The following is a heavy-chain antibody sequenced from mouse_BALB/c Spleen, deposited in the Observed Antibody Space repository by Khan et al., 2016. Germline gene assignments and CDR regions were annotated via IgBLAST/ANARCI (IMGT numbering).Heavy chain of an antibody. D-gene: IGHD2-2*01. V-gene: IGHV1-80*01. Sequence: QVQLQQSGAELVRPGSSVKISCKASGYAFSIYWMNWVKPRHGQGLEWIGQLSPGAGATDYYGQLKDQATLTAATSSSTAYMQLSSLTSEHSAVYFCARSAYGYDCWGQGTTLTVSS. CDR1: GYAFSIYW. CDR3: ARSAYGYDC. CDR2: LSPGAGAT. J-gene: IGHJ2*01.